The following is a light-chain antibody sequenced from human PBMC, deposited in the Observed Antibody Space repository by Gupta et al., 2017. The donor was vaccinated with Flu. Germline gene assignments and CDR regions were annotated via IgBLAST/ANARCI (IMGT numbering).Light chain of an antibody. CDR1: MGSIDSND. CDR2: SND. CDR3: HSCEGFVVV. V-gene: IGLV6-57*01. J-gene: IGLJ2*01. Sequence: RGMGSIDSNDWHQQQQRQGSSPTTEIESNDQSNYGGPVRFSGSIDRSSNSGYLIISSLENEDEADYYCHSCEGFVVVFGGGTKLTVL.